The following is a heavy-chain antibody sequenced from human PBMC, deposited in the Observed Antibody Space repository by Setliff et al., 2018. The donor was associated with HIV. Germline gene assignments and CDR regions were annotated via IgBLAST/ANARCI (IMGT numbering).Heavy chain of an antibody. V-gene: IGHV4-61*02. CDR1: GDSINRGSYY. CDR2: IYASGSP. Sequence: SETLSLTCTVSGDSINRGSYYWTWIRQPAGKGLEWIGRIYASGSPTYNPSLMSRVTISVDTSKNHFSLRLNSVTAADTAVYFCARAPRYYRGWYIPEYFDNWGEGTLVTVSS. CDR3: ARAPRYYRGWYIPEYFDN. J-gene: IGHJ4*02. D-gene: IGHD6-19*01.